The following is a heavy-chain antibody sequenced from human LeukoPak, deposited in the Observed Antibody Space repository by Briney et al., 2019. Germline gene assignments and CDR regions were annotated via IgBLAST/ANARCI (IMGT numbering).Heavy chain of an antibody. D-gene: IGHD6-19*01. CDR2: IYYSGST. J-gene: IGHJ4*02. CDR3: ARFGGAVTGTPFDY. V-gene: IGHV4-59*01. CDR1: GGSISSYY. Sequence: PSETLSLTCAVSGGSISSYYWSWIRKPPGKGLDWIGYIYYSGSTNYNPSLKSRVTISVDTSKNQFSLKLRSVTAADTAVYYCARFGGAVTGTPFDYWGRGTLVTVSS.